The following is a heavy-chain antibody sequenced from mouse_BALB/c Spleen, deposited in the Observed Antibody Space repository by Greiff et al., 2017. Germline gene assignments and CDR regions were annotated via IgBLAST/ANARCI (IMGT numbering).Heavy chain of an antibody. CDR1: GYAFTNYL. V-gene: IGHV1-54*01. CDR2: INPGSGVT. J-gene: IGHJ3*01. Sequence: QVQLQQSGAELVRPGTSVKVSCKASGYAFTNYLIEWVKQRPGQGLEWIGVINPGSGVTNYNEKFKGKATLTADKSSSTAYMQLSSLTSDDSAVYFCARGEIHYYGPFAYWGQGTLVTVSA. D-gene: IGHD1-2*01. CDR3: ARGEIHYYGPFAY.